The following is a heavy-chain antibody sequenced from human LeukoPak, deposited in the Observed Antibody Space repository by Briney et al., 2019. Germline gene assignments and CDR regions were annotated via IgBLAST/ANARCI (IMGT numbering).Heavy chain of an antibody. Sequence: SETLSLTCTVSGASVSAYYWTWIRQPPGKRLERLGYIHDSGSANYNPSLNSRLTMSLDASKNQFSLKLSSVSAADTAVYYCVQVRLAGLFDPWGQGTLVTVSS. CDR1: GASVSAYY. J-gene: IGHJ5*02. CDR2: IHDSGSA. D-gene: IGHD3-3*02. V-gene: IGHV4-59*02. CDR3: VQVRLAGLFDP.